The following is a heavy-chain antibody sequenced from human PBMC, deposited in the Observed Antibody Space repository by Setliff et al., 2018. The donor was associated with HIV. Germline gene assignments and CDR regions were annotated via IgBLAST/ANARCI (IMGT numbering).Heavy chain of an antibody. D-gene: IGHD3-10*01. Sequence: PSETLSLTCAVYGGSLSGYYWNWIRQPPGKGLEWIGYIYYSGSTNYNPSLKSRVTISVDTSKKQFSLKLNSVTAADTAVYYCARETNASGSLTAYWYFDLWGRGTLVTVSS. CDR2: IYYSGST. V-gene: IGHV4-59*12. J-gene: IGHJ2*01. CDR1: GGSLSGYY. CDR3: ARETNASGSLTAYWYFDL.